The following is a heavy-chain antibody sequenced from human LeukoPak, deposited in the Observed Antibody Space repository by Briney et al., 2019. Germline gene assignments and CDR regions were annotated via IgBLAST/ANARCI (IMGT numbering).Heavy chain of an antibody. Sequence: PGGSLRLSCAASEFTFSSYEMNWVRQAPGKGLEWVSFISSSGGTVYYADSVKGRFTISRDNSKNTLYLQMNSLRAEDTAVYYCAKVPFDWLLYYFDYWGQGTLVTVSS. CDR1: EFTFSSYE. CDR2: ISSSGGTV. V-gene: IGHV3-48*03. D-gene: IGHD3-9*01. CDR3: AKVPFDWLLYYFDY. J-gene: IGHJ4*02.